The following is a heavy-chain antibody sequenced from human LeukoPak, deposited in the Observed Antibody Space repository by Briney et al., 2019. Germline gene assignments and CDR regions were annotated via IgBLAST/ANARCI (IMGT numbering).Heavy chain of an antibody. CDR2: IIPIFGTA. J-gene: IGHJ3*02. CDR3: ARGGAYGDYLDAFDI. CDR1: GGTFSSYA. Sequence: SVKVSCKASGGTFSSYATSWVRQAPGQGLEWMGGIIPIFGTANYAQNFQGRVTITADESTSTAYMELSSLRSEDTAVYYCARGGAYGDYLDAFDIWGQGTMVTASS. D-gene: IGHD4-17*01. V-gene: IGHV1-69*01.